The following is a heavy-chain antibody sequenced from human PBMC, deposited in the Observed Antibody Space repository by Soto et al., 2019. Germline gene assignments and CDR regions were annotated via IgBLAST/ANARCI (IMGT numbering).Heavy chain of an antibody. Sequence: GGSLRLSCAASEFTFSIYAMSWVRQAPGKVLEWVSTISGSGGSTYYADSVKGRFTISRDRSKNTLFLQMTSLSAEDTAVYFCARVLCSSSSCYRRGFDFWGQGTLVTVSS. CDR1: EFTFSIYA. CDR2: ISGSGGST. D-gene: IGHD2-2*02. CDR3: ARVLCSSSSCYRRGFDF. V-gene: IGHV3-23*01. J-gene: IGHJ4*02.